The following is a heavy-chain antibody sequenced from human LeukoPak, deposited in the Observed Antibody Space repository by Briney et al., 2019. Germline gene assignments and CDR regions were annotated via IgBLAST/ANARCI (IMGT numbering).Heavy chain of an antibody. CDR3: ARAGKLPRYYYYYYMDV. J-gene: IGHJ6*03. Sequence: ASVKVSCKASGYTFTSYGISWVRQAPGQGLEWMGWISAYNGNTNYAQKLQGRVTMTTDTSTSTAYMELRSLRSDDTAVYYCARAGKLPRYYYYYYMDVWGKGTTVTVSS. CDR2: ISAYNGNT. D-gene: IGHD2-15*01. CDR1: GYTFTSYG. V-gene: IGHV1-18*01.